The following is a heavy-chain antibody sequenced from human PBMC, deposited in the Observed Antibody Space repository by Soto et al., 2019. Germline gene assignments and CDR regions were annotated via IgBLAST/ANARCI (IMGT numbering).Heavy chain of an antibody. J-gene: IGHJ6*02. CDR3: ARDPYYGMDV. Sequence: SETLSLTCTVSGDSISSGGYYWTWIRQLPGKGLEWTGYIHYRGFTSYNLSLKSRVTISVDTSKNHFSLNLSSVTAADTAVYYCARDPYYGMDVWGQGTTVTVSS. CDR2: IHYRGFT. CDR1: GDSISSGGYY. V-gene: IGHV4-31*03.